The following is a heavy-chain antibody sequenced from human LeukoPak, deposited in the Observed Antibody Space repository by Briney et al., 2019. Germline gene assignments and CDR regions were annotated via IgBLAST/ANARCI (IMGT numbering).Heavy chain of an antibody. Sequence: ASVKVSCKASGYTFTSYYMHWVRQAPGQGLEWMGIINPSGGSTSYAQKFQGRVTMTRDMSTSTVYMELSSLGSEDTAVYYCARDGAYNWNDYYFDYWGQGTLVTVSS. CDR1: GYTFTSYY. V-gene: IGHV1-46*01. D-gene: IGHD1-1*01. CDR3: ARDGAYNWNDYYFDY. CDR2: INPSGGST. J-gene: IGHJ4*02.